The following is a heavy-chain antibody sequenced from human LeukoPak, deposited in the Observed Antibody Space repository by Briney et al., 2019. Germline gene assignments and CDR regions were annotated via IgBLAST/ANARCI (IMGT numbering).Heavy chain of an antibody. CDR3: AREVDQGSKYYFDY. V-gene: IGHV3-74*01. CDR2: INTDGSST. D-gene: IGHD3-10*01. CDR1: GFTFSSYW. J-gene: IGHJ4*02. Sequence: GGSLRLSCAASGFTFSSYWMHWVRQAPGKGLVWVSRINTDGSSTVYADSVKGRFTISRDNAKNTLYLQMSSLRAEDTAVYYCAREVDQGSKYYFDYWGQGTPVTVSS.